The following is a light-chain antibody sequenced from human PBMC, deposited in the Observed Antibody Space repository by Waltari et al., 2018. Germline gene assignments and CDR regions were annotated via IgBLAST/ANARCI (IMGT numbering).Light chain of an antibody. CDR2: DDS. CDR1: NIGSQS. V-gene: IGLV3-21*02. CDR3: QVWDTNSDHLYV. Sequence: SYVLTQPPSVSVAPGQTARITCGGNNIGSQSVHWYQQKSGQAPVMGGYDDSDRPSGIPERFSGSKSGTTATLTISGVEAGDEADYYCQVWDTNSDHLYVFGSGTKVTVL. J-gene: IGLJ1*01.